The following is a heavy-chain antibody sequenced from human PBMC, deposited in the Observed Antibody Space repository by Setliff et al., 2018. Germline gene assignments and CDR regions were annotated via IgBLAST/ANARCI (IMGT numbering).Heavy chain of an antibody. CDR3: ATGQHSGSWTLDQ. CDR1: GYTFTNYY. Sequence: GASVKVSCKASGYTFTNYYIHWVRQAPGQGLEWMGRINPNSGGTNYAQKFQGRVTMTRDTSITTAYMDLTSLRSDDTAVYYCATGQHSGSWTLDQWGQGTLVTVSS. D-gene: IGHD6-13*01. CDR2: INPNSGGT. J-gene: IGHJ4*02. V-gene: IGHV1-2*06.